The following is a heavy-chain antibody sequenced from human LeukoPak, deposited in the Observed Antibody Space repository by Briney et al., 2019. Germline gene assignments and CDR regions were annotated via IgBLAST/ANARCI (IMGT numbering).Heavy chain of an antibody. CDR1: GFTFSRYG. J-gene: IGHJ4*02. V-gene: IGHV3-33*01. CDR2: IWYDGSKK. CDR3: ARGFGELSLGFDY. Sequence: GGSLRLSCAASGFTFSRYGMHWVGQGPGNGLEGVAVIWYDGSKKYYADSVKGRFTISRDNSKNTLYLQIISLRAEDTAVYYCARGFGELSLGFDYWGQGTLATVSS. D-gene: IGHD3-10*01.